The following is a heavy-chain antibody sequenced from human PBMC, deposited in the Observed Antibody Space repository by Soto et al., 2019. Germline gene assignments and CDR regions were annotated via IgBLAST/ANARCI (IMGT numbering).Heavy chain of an antibody. CDR1: GGSVSNSSFY. CDR3: ARVRSSGYYGLLDY. J-gene: IGHJ4*02. D-gene: IGHD3-22*01. Sequence: PLETLSLTCAVSGGSVSNSSFYWSWIRQPPGERLEWIGNIYYSGSTNYNPSLKSRVTISVHTSKNQFSLKLTSVTAADTAVYYCARVRSSGYYGLLDYWGQGTLVTVSS. V-gene: IGHV4-61*01. CDR2: IYYSGST.